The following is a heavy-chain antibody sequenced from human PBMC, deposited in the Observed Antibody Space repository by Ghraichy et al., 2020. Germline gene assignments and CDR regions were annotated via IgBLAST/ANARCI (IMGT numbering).Heavy chain of an antibody. D-gene: IGHD6-19*01. CDR1: GFDFSSYA. Sequence: GGLRLSCAASGFDFSSYAMTWVRQAPGKGLEWVSGLSGSGGSTYHADSVKGRFTISRDNSRNTLDLQMNSLRAEDTAVYYCAKSVAVAGTDYFDYWGQGTLVTVSS. J-gene: IGHJ4*02. CDR3: AKSVAVAGTDYFDY. V-gene: IGHV3-23*01. CDR2: LSGSGGST.